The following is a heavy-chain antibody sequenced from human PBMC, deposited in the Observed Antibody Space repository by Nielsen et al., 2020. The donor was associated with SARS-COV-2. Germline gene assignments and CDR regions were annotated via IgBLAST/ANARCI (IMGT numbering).Heavy chain of an antibody. CDR3: AKVCGGDCYPTYDY. Sequence: WIRQPPGKGLEWVAVISYDGSNKYYADSVKGRFTISRDNSKNSLYLQMNSLRAEDTAVYYCAKVCGGDCYPTYDYWGQGTLVTVSS. D-gene: IGHD2-21*02. V-gene: IGHV3-30*18. J-gene: IGHJ4*02. CDR2: ISYDGSNK.